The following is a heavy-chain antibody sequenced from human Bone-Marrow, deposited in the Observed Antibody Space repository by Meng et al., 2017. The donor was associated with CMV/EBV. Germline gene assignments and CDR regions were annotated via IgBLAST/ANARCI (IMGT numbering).Heavy chain of an antibody. D-gene: IGHD1-26*01. CDR1: GFTFSSYW. J-gene: IGHJ5*02. V-gene: IGHV3-74*01. CDR3: ARGRGSGSYWAWFDP. CDR2: INSDGSST. Sequence: GESLKISCAASGFTFSSYWMSWVRQAPGKGLVWVSRINSDGSSTSYADSVKGRFTISRDNAKNTLYLQMNSLRAEDTAVYYCARGRGSGSYWAWFDPWGQGTTVTVSS.